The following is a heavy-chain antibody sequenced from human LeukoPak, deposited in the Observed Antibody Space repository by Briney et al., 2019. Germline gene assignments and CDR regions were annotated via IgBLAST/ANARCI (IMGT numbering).Heavy chain of an antibody. CDR3: ARVVQNYDILTGYYSYYFDY. CDR2: IYHSGSA. Sequence: PSETLSLTCAVSGGSISSGGYYWSWIRQPPGKGLEWIGYIYHSGSAYYNPSLKSRVTISVDRSKNQFSLKLSSVTAADTAVYYCARVVQNYDILTGYYSYYFDYWGQGTLVTVSS. D-gene: IGHD3-9*01. J-gene: IGHJ4*02. V-gene: IGHV4-30-2*01. CDR1: GGSISSGGYY.